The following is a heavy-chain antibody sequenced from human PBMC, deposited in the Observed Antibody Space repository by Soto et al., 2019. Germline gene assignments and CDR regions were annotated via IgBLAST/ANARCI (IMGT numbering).Heavy chain of an antibody. J-gene: IGHJ6*02. CDR3: LIAVHYQGMDV. CDR2: INSDGSST. Sequence: GGSLRLSCAASGFTFSSYWMHWVRQAPGKGLVWVSRINSDGSSTSYADSVKGRFTISRDNAKNTLYLQMNSLRAEDTAVYYCLIAVHYQGMDVWGQGTTVTVSS. D-gene: IGHD6-19*01. V-gene: IGHV3-74*01. CDR1: GFTFSSYW.